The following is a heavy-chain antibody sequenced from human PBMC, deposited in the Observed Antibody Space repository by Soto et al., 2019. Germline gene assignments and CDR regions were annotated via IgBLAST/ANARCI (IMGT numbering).Heavy chain of an antibody. D-gene: IGHD7-27*01. CDR3: GKGTWGDFDI. J-gene: IGHJ3*02. V-gene: IGHV3-23*01. CDR2: ITSGSGGGT. Sequence: EVQLLESGGGLVQPGGSLRLSCVASGFTFSSNAMSWVRQAPGKGLEWVSHITSGSGGGTYYADSVKGRFTISRDNAKISLYMQRNSVSVEDTAVYYCGKGTWGDFDIWGHGTLVTVSS. CDR1: GFTFSSNA.